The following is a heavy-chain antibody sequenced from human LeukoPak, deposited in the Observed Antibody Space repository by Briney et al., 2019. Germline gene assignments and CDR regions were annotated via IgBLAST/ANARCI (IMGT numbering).Heavy chain of an antibody. D-gene: IGHD2-2*02. V-gene: IGHV3-23*01. CDR3: ARDPRTAIRSEYFQH. CDR2: ISGSGGST. J-gene: IGHJ1*01. CDR1: GFTFSSYA. Sequence: PGGSLRLSCAASGFTFSSYAMSWVRQAPGKGLEWVSAISGSGGSTYYADSVKGRFTISRDNAKNSLYLQMDSLRVEDTAVYYCARDPRTAIRSEYFQHWGQGTLVTVSS.